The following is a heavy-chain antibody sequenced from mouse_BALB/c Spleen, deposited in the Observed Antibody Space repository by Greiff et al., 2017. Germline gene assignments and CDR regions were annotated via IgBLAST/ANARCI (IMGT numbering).Heavy chain of an antibody. J-gene: IGHJ3*01. D-gene: IGHD2-10*02. V-gene: IGHV1S81*02. CDR1: GYTFTSYY. CDR3: ATLVWEGGFAV. CDR2: INPSNGGT. Sequence: QVQLQQSGAELVKPGASVKLSCKASGYTFTSYYMYWVKQRPGQGLEWIGEINPSNGGTNFNEKFKSKATLTVDKSSSTAYMQLSSLTSEDSAVYYCATLVWEGGFAVWGAGTLVTVSA.